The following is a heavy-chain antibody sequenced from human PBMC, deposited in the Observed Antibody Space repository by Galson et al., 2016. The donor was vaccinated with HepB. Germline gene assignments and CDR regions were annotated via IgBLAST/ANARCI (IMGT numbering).Heavy chain of an antibody. CDR1: GFTISSYG. J-gene: IGHJ5*02. CDR2: IWHDGSNK. CDR3: ARDRFCSNTRCYGWLDP. Sequence: RLSCAASGFTISSYGIHWVRQVPGKALEWVALIWHDGSNKLYADSVKGRFTTSRDNSKNTLYLQMNRLTVEDTAVYYCARDRFCSNTRCYGWLDPWGQGTLVTVSS. V-gene: IGHV3-33*08. D-gene: IGHD2-2*01.